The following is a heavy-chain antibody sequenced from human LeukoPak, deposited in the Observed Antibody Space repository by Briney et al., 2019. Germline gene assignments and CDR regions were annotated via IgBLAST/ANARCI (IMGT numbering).Heavy chain of an antibody. J-gene: IGHJ4*02. CDR2: ISSSSSTI. V-gene: IGHV3-48*04. CDR1: GFTFSSYS. Sequence: GGSLRLSCAASGFTFSSYSMNWVRQAPGKGLEWVSYISSSSSTIYYADSVKGRFTISRDNAKNSLYLQMNSLRAEDTAVYYCATEGVAVAGTHDYWGQGTLVTVSS. CDR3: ATEGVAVAGTHDY. D-gene: IGHD6-19*01.